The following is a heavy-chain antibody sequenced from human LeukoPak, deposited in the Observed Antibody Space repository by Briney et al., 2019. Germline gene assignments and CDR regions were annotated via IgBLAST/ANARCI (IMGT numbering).Heavy chain of an antibody. CDR3: ARGANRLDS. J-gene: IGHJ4*02. V-gene: IGHV4-59*12. D-gene: IGHD1-14*01. Sequence: SETLSLTCSVSGGSINTYYWSWIRQTPGKGLEWIGFIYYTGSTNYNPSLKSRVTMSVDTSKSQFSLKLTSVTAADTALYYCARGANRLDSWGRGALVTVSS. CDR1: GGSINTYY. CDR2: IYYTGST.